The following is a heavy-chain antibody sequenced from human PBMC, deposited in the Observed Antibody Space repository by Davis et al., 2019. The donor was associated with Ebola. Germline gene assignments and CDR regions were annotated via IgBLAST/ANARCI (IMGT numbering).Heavy chain of an antibody. J-gene: IGHJ6*02. CDR1: GFTFSSYW. CDR3: ASQQWLVARPEEYYYYYGMDV. Sequence: PGGSLRLSCAASGFTFSSYWMTWVRQAPGKGLEWVANIKGDGSEKNYVDSVRGRFTISRDNSKNTLYLQMNSLRAEDTAVYYCASQQWLVARPEEYYYYYGMDVWGQGTTVTVSS. V-gene: IGHV3-7*03. CDR2: IKGDGSEK. D-gene: IGHD6-19*01.